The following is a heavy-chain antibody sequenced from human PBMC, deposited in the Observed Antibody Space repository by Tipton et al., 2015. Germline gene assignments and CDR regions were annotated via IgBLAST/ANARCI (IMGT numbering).Heavy chain of an antibody. CDR3: ARAYYYDSSGYPLFDY. CDR2: IYYSGST. D-gene: IGHD3-22*01. J-gene: IGHJ4*02. Sequence: TLSLTCSVSGGSVSSGLYYWNWIRQPPGKGLEWIGYIYYSGSTNYNYNPSLKSRVTISVDTSKNQFSLKLSSVTAADTAVYYCARAYYYDSSGYPLFDYWGQGTLVTVSS. CDR1: GGSVSSGLYY. V-gene: IGHV4-61*01.